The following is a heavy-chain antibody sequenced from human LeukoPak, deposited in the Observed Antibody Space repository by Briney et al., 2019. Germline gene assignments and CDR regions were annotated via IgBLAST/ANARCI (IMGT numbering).Heavy chain of an antibody. CDR3: AKDPVDYGGNTSDY. Sequence: GGSLRLSCAASGFTFSSYAMNWVRQAPGKGLEWVSAISGSGGSTYYADSVKGRFTISRDNSKNTLYLQMNSLRAEDTAVYYCAKDPVDYGGNTSDYWGQGTLVTVSS. J-gene: IGHJ4*02. CDR2: ISGSGGST. CDR1: GFTFSSYA. D-gene: IGHD4-23*01. V-gene: IGHV3-23*01.